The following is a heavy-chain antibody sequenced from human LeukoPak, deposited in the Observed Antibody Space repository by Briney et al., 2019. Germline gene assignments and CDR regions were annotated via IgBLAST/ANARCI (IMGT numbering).Heavy chain of an antibody. D-gene: IGHD2-15*01. Sequence: PGGSLRLSCAASGFTFSSYSMNWVRQAPGKGLEWVSSISTSSSYIYYADSVKGRVTISRDNAKKSLYLQMNSLRAEDTAVYYCARELRWWYPDYWGQGTLVTVSS. CDR1: GFTFSSYS. V-gene: IGHV3-21*01. J-gene: IGHJ4*02. CDR3: ARELRWWYPDY. CDR2: ISTSSSYI.